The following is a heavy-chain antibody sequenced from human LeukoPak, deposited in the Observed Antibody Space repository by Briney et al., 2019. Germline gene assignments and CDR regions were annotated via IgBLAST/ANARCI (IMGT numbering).Heavy chain of an antibody. CDR3: ARGGYDILTGYYLVDY. CDR1: GYTFTSYG. Sequence: GASAKVSCKASGYTFTSYGISWVRQAPGQGLEWMGWISAYNGNTNYAQKLQGRVTMTTDTSTSTAYMELRSLRSDDTAVYYCARGGYDILTGYYLVDYWGQGTLVTVSS. D-gene: IGHD3-9*01. J-gene: IGHJ4*02. CDR2: ISAYNGNT. V-gene: IGHV1-18*01.